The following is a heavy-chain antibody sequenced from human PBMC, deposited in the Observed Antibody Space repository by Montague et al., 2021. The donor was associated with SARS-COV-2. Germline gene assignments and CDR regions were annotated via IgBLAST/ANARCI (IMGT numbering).Heavy chain of an antibody. V-gene: IGHV2-5*02. CDR3: AHSRYYYYDSSGYGVYYFAY. CDR1: GFSLSTSGVG. D-gene: IGHD3-22*01. CDR2: IYWDDDK. J-gene: IGHJ4*02. Sequence: PALVKPTQTLTLTCTFSGFSLSTSGVGVGWIRQPPGKALEWLAPIYWDDDKRYSPSLKSRLTITKDTSKNQVVLTMTNMDPVDTATYYCAHSRYYYYDSSGYGVYYFAYWGQETRATSPQ.